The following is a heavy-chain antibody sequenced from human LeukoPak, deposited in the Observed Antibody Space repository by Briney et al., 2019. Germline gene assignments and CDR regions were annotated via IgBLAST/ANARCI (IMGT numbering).Heavy chain of an antibody. V-gene: IGHV4-39*07. Sequence: PSETLSLTCTVSGGSISSSSYYWGWVRQPPGTGLEWIGSIYYSGSTYYNPSLKSRVTISVDTSKNQFSLKLSSVTAADTAVYYCARGLRRYYGYGYWGQGTLVTVSS. CDR2: IYYSGST. CDR3: ARGLRRYYGYGY. CDR1: GGSISSSSYY. D-gene: IGHD3-10*01. J-gene: IGHJ4*02.